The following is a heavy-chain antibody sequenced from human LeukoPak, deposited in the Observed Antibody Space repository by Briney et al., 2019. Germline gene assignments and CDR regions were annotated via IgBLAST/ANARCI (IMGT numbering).Heavy chain of an antibody. Sequence: PSGTLSLTCVVSGGSVSSNNWWSWIRQSPGKGLEWIGEISHSGDSNYNPSLQSRVTISVDKSNNQFSLKLNSMTAADTAVYYCARGGSRYDWGQGTLVTVSS. CDR2: ISHSGDS. J-gene: IGHJ4*02. V-gene: IGHV4-4*02. CDR3: ARGGSRYD. D-gene: IGHD6-13*01. CDR1: GGSVSSNNW.